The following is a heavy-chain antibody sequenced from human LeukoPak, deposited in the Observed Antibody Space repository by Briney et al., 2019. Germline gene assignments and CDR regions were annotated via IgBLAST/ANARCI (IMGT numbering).Heavy chain of an antibody. J-gene: IGHJ6*02. Sequence: GGSLRLSCAASGFTFSSYGMHWVRQAPGKGLEWVAVISYDGSNKYYADSVKGRFTISRDNPKNTLYLQMNSLRAEDTAVYYCAKDTVLGGYYYYGMDVWGQGTTVTVSS. CDR2: ISYDGSNK. D-gene: IGHD3-16*01. CDR1: GFTFSSYG. V-gene: IGHV3-30*18. CDR3: AKDTVLGGYYYYGMDV.